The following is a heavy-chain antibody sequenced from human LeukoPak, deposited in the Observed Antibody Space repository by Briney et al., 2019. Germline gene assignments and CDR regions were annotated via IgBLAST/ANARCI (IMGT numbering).Heavy chain of an antibody. D-gene: IGHD1-14*01. CDR3: ARPVAGSPDWFDP. CDR2: IYYSGST. Sequence: SQTLSLTCTVSGGSISSGDYYWSWIRQPPGKGLEWIGYIYYSGSTYYNPSLKSRVTISVDTSKNQFSLKLSSVTAADTAVYYCARPVAGSPDWFDPWGQGTLVTVSS. J-gene: IGHJ5*02. V-gene: IGHV4-30-4*01. CDR1: GGSISSGDYY.